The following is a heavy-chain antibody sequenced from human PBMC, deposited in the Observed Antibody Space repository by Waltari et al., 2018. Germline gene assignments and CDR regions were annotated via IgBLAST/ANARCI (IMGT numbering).Heavy chain of an antibody. CDR1: GGSISSHY. Sequence: QVQLQESGPGLVKPSETLSLTCTVSGGSISSHYWSWIRQPPGKGLEWIGYIYYSGSTNYNPSLKSRVTISVDTSKNQFSLKLSSVTAADTAVYYCARGAAAADPYYYYGMDVWGQGTTVTVSS. J-gene: IGHJ6*02. D-gene: IGHD6-13*01. CDR2: IYYSGST. CDR3: ARGAAAADPYYYYGMDV. V-gene: IGHV4-59*11.